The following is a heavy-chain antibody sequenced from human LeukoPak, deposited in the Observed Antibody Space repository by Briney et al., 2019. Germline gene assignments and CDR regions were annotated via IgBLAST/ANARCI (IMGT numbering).Heavy chain of an antibody. Sequence: GSLRLSCAASGFTFSSYWMHWVRQAPGKGLVWVSRINSDGSSTSYADSVKGRFTISRDNAKNTLYLQMNSLRAEDTAVYYCARDLGYCSSTSCERFDYWGQGTLVTVSS. CDR3: ARDLGYCSSTSCERFDY. J-gene: IGHJ4*02. V-gene: IGHV3-74*01. D-gene: IGHD2-2*01. CDR2: INSDGSST. CDR1: GFTFSSYW.